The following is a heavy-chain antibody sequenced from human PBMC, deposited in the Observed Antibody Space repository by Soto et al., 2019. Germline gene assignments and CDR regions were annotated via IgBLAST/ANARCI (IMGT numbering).Heavy chain of an antibody. V-gene: IGHV4-59*01. Sequence: SETLSLTCTVSGASISTYYWSWIRQPPGKGLEWIGYISYSGSTNYNPSLKSRVTISFDASKNEISLQVRSATAADAAVSYCARDLKEYCSDGKCNWFDPWGQGTLVTVSS. CDR3: ARDLKEYCSDGKCNWFDP. D-gene: IGHD2-15*01. J-gene: IGHJ5*02. CDR2: ISYSGST. CDR1: GASISTYY.